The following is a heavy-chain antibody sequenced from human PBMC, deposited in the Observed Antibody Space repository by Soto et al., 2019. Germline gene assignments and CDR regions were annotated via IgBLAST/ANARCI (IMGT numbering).Heavy chain of an antibody. CDR2: IIPIFGTA. V-gene: IGHV1-69*12. CDR1: GGTFSSYA. D-gene: IGHD5-12*01. CDR3: ARVPEMATTRDYYYFDY. J-gene: IGHJ4*02. Sequence: QVQLVQSGAEVKKPGSSVKVSCKASGGTFSSYAISWVRQAPGQGLEWMGGIIPIFGTANYAQKFQGRVTITADDSTSTAYMELSSLRSDDTAVYYCARVPEMATTRDYYYFDYWGQGTLVTVSS.